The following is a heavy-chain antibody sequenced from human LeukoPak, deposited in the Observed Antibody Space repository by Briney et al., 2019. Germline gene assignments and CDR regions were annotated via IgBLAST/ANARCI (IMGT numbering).Heavy chain of an antibody. J-gene: IGHJ3*02. CDR2: INSDGSST. Sequence: GGSLRLSCAASGFTFSSYWMHWVRQAPGKGLVWVSRINSDGSSTSYADSVKGRFTISRDNAKNTLYLQMNSLRAEDTAVYYCARGYHYDFWSGYSAPQNDAFDIWAKGQWSPSLQ. D-gene: IGHD3-3*01. CDR1: GFTFSSYW. CDR3: ARGYHYDFWSGYSAPQNDAFDI. V-gene: IGHV3-74*01.